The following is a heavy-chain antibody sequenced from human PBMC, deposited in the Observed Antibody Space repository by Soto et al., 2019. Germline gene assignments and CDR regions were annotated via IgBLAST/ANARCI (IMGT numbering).Heavy chain of an antibody. CDR1: GGSISSYY. J-gene: IGHJ6*02. CDR2: IYTSGST. Sequence: SETLSLTCTVSGGSISSYYWGWIRQPAGKGLEWIGRIYTSGSTNYNPSLKSRVTMSVDTSKNQFSLKLSSVTAADTAVYYCARDRPPFRYYYYGMDVWGQGTTVTVSS. V-gene: IGHV4-4*07. CDR3: ARDRPPFRYYYYGMDV.